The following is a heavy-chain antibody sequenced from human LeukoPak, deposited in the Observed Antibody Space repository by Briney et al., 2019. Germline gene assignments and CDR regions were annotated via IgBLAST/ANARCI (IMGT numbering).Heavy chain of an antibody. J-gene: IGHJ4*02. CDR3: ARAYFDTSAYYPHFEY. Sequence: PSETLSLTCTVSGGSFSSYYWTWIRQPPGKGLGWIGYIYYSGSTNYNPSLKSRLTISIATSKNQFYLNLRSVTAADTAVYYCARAYFDTSAYYPHFEYWGPGTLVTVSS. D-gene: IGHD3-22*01. CDR1: GGSFSSYY. CDR2: IYYSGST. V-gene: IGHV4-59*08.